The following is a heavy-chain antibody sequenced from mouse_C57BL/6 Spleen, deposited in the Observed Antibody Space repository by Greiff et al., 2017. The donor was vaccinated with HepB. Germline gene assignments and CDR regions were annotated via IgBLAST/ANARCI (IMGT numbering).Heavy chain of an antibody. CDR2: IYPGSGNT. V-gene: IGHV1-76*01. J-gene: IGHJ4*01. Sequence: VKLQESGAELVRPGASVKLSCKASGYTFTDYYINWVKQRPGQGLEWIARIYPGSGNTYYNEKFKGKATLTAEKSSSTAYMQLSSLTSEGSAVYFCAREGLLYAMDYWGQGTSVTVSS. D-gene: IGHD1-1*01. CDR1: GYTFTDYY. CDR3: AREGLLYAMDY.